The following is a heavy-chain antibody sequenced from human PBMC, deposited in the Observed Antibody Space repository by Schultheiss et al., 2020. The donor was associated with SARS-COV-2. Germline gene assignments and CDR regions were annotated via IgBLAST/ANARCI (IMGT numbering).Heavy chain of an antibody. CDR3: AKDLRSTTVTPTFDY. CDR1: GFTFSSYA. J-gene: IGHJ4*02. CDR2: ISGSGGST. V-gene: IGHV3-23*01. D-gene: IGHD4-17*01. Sequence: GESLKISCAASGFTFSSYAMSWVRQAPGKGLEWVSAISGSGGSTYYADSVKGRFTISRDNSKNTLYLQMNTLRAEDTAVYSCAKDLRSTTVTPTFDYWGQGTLVTVSS.